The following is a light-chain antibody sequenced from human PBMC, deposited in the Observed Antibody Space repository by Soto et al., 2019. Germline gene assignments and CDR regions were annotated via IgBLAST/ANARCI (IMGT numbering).Light chain of an antibody. J-gene: IGKJ5*01. CDR2: GAS. Sequence: IPIIQSPSTLSASVGDRVTITCRASQNIVNWLAWFQQKPGKAPKILIYGASTLQDGVPSRFRGSGSGTEFTLTITNLQPGDFATYYCQQYNTYSATFGQGTRLEIK. CDR3: QQYNTYSAT. V-gene: IGKV1-5*01. CDR1: QNIVNW.